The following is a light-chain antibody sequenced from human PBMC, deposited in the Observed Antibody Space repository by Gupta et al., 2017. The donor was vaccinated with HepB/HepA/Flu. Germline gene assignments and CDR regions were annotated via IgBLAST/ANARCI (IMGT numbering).Light chain of an antibody. CDR3: CSCGGNNEYI. CDR2: DVS. Sequence: QSALTQPPPVSGSPGKSVPIPRTGTSRDIGLFNYFSWYQQLPGKAPKLILHDVSPRPSGVPDRFSASKSGNTASLPVTGLQPEDEADYYCCSCGGNNEYIFGTGTKVTVL. CDR1: SRDIGLFNY. V-gene: IGLV2-8*01. J-gene: IGLJ1*01.